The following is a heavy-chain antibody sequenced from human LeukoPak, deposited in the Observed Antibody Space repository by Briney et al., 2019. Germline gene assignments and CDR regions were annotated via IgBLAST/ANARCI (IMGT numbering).Heavy chain of an antibody. V-gene: IGHV4-4*07. CDR2: IYTSGST. CDR3: AKGDSFRAGWFDP. CDR1: GGSFSTYY. Sequence: SETLSLTCTVSGGSFSTYYWSWIRQPAGMGLEWIGRIYTSGSTNYNPSLKSRVTMSVDTSKNQFSLKLSSVTAADTAVYYCAKGDSFRAGWFDPWGQGILVTVSS. D-gene: IGHD3/OR15-3a*01. J-gene: IGHJ5*02.